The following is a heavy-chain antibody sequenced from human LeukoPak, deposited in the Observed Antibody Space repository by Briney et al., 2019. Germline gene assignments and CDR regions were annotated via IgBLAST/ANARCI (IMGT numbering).Heavy chain of an antibody. CDR1: GFTFSNYW. V-gene: IGHV3-74*01. D-gene: IGHD2-21*02. Sequence: GGSLRLSCSASGFTFSNYWMHWVRQAPGKGLVWVARLHSNGAFTTYADSVKGRFTISRDTANNPLYLQMNSLRVEDTAVYYCSRFVVVTAEDYGGQGTLVTVSS. J-gene: IGHJ4*01. CDR2: LHSNGAFT. CDR3: SRFVVVTAEDY.